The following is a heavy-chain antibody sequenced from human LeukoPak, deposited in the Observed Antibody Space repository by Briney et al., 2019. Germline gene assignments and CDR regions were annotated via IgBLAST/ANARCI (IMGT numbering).Heavy chain of an antibody. CDR3: ARDAGGCGGDCPSFDY. V-gene: IGHV3-48*01. D-gene: IGHD2-21*01. CDR2: ISSSSSTI. J-gene: IGHJ4*02. Sequence: GGCVGIYCAASGFTCRSYSMNWVRQAPGKGLEWVSYISSSSSTIYYADSVKGRFTISRDNAKNSLYLQMNSLRAEDTAVYYCARDAGGCGGDCPSFDYWGQGTLVTVSS. CDR1: GFTCRSYS.